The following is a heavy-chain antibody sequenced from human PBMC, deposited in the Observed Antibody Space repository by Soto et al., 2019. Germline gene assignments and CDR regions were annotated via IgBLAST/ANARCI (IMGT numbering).Heavy chain of an antibody. J-gene: IGHJ4*02. CDR2: INPSGGST. Sequence: ASVKVSCKASGYTFTSYYMHWVRQAPGQGLEWMGIINPSGGSTSYAQKFQGRVTMTRDTSTSTVYMELSSLRSEDTAVYYCARDGRGSYSSGWYYFDYWGQGTLVTVSS. CDR1: GYTFTSYY. D-gene: IGHD6-19*01. V-gene: IGHV1-46*01. CDR3: ARDGRGSYSSGWYYFDY.